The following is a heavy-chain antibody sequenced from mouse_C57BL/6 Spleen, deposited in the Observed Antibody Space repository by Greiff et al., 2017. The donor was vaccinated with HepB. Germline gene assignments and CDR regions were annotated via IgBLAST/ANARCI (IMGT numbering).Heavy chain of an antibody. D-gene: IGHD3-2*02. V-gene: IGHV1-64*01. CDR2: IHPNSGST. Sequence: QVQLQQPGAELVKPGASVKLSCKASGYTFTSYWMHWAKQRHGQGLEWIGMIHPNSGSTNDNEKFKRKATLPVYKSSSTAYMQLSSRTSEDSAVYYCARSGGEAFDDWGQGTTLTVSS. CDR1: GYTFTSYW. J-gene: IGHJ2*01. CDR3: ARSGGEAFDD.